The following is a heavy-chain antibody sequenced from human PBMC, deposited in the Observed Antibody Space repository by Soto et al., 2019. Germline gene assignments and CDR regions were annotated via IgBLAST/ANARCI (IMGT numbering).Heavy chain of an antibody. CDR2: IYPGDSDI. CDR3: ARQPSNGQWYV. Sequence: GESLKISCKGSGYSFTSYWIGWVRQMPGKGLEWMGIIYPGDSDIRYNQSFQGQVTISADKSIDTAYLQWSSLKASDTAMYYCARQPSNGQWYVWGQGTKVTVSS. V-gene: IGHV5-51*01. J-gene: IGHJ6*02. CDR1: GYSFTSYW. D-gene: IGHD6-19*01.